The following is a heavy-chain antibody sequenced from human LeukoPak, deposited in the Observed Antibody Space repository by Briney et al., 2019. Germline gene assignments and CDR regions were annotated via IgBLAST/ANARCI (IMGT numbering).Heavy chain of an antibody. J-gene: IGHJ4*02. CDR1: GGTSSSYA. CDR2: IIPIFGTA. CDR3: AREVVDYYDSSGEFDY. V-gene: IGHV1-69*05. D-gene: IGHD3-22*01. Sequence: SVKVSCKASGGTSSSYAISWVRQAPGQGLEWMGRIIPIFGTANYAQKFQGRVTITTDESTSTAYMELSSLRSEDTAVYYCAREVVDYYDSSGEFDYWGQGTLVTVSS.